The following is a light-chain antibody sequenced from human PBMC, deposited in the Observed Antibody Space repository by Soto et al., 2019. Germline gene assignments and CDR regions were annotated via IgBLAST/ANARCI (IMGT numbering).Light chain of an antibody. V-gene: IGLV2-14*01. J-gene: IGLJ3*02. CDR1: SSDVGGYNY. CDR3: SSYTSSSNLPSWV. Sequence: QSVLTQPASVSGSPGQSITISCTGTSSDVGGYNYVSWYQQHPGKAPKLMIYDVSNRPSGVSNRFSGSKSGNTASLTISGLQAEDEADYYCSSYTSSSNLPSWVFGGGTKVTVL. CDR2: DVS.